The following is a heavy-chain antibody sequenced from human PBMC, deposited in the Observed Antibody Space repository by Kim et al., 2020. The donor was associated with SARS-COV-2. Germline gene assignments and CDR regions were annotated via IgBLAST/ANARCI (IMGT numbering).Heavy chain of an antibody. CDR3: AKLPHITIFGVVSSDFDY. J-gene: IGHJ4*02. D-gene: IGHD3-3*01. CDR2: ISYDGSNK. Sequence: GGSLRLSCAASGFTFSSYGMHWVRQAPGKGLEWVAVISYDGSNKYYADSVKGRFTISRDNSKNTLYLQMNSLRAEDTAVYYCAKLPHITIFGVVSSDFDYWGQGTLVTVSS. CDR1: GFTFSSYG. V-gene: IGHV3-30*18.